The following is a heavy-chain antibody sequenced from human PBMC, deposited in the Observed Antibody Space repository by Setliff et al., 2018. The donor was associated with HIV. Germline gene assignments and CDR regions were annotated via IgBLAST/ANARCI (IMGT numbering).Heavy chain of an antibody. CDR3: ARAFFFDTSGYRSYYHYMDV. V-gene: IGHV4-34*01. CDR2: TSHSGST. D-gene: IGHD3-22*01. J-gene: IGHJ6*03. CDR1: GGSFTTNY. Sequence: SETLSLTCAVYGGSFTTNYWSWYRQPPGKGLEWIGETSHSGSTNQNPSLKSRVTMSVDTSKNQFSLRLSSVTAADTATYYCARAFFFDTSGYRSYYHYMDVWGKGTTVTVSS.